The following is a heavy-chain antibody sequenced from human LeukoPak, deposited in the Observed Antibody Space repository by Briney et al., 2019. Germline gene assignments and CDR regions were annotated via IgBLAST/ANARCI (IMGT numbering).Heavy chain of an antibody. CDR3: ARRRYYDGSGYLE. V-gene: IGHV4-39*01. J-gene: IGHJ1*01. CDR1: GDSVSRSDSY. Sequence: SETLSLTCSVSGDSVSRSDSYWDWIRQPPGKGLEWIGTIYYSGRTYYSPSLKSRVTMSVDPSNNQFSLTMRSVTAADTAVYYCARRRYYDGSGYLEWGQGTLLSVSS. CDR2: IYYSGRT. D-gene: IGHD3-22*01.